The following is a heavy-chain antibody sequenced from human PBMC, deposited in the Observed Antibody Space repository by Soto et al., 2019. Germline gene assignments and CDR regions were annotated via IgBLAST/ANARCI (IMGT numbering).Heavy chain of an antibody. CDR3: AREPRYCSGGSCSIMGDAFDI. V-gene: IGHV3-66*01. CDR2: IYKDFT. CDR1: GFTVTDIY. Sequence: EVQLVESGGGLVQPGGSLRLFCVASGFTVTDIYMNWVRQAPGKGLEWVSVIYKDFTDYADFVRGRFSVSTDTSKNALYLQLDNLRAEDKAVYYCAREPRYCSGGSCSIMGDAFDIWGQGAMVTVSS. J-gene: IGHJ3*02. D-gene: IGHD2-15*01.